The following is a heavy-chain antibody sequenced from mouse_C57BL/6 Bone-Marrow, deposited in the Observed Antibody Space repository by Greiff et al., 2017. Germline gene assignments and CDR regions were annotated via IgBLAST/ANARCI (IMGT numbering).Heavy chain of an antibody. CDR3: ARLWDEGYCDY. Sequence: VQLMESGAELARPGASVKMSCKASGYTFTSYTMHWVKQRPGQGLEWIGYINPSSGYTKYNQKFKDKATLTADKSSSTAYMQLSSLTSEDSAVYYCARLWDEGYCDYWGQGTTLTVSS. CDR2: INPSSGYT. V-gene: IGHV1-4*01. D-gene: IGHD4-1*01. J-gene: IGHJ2*01. CDR1: GYTFTSYT.